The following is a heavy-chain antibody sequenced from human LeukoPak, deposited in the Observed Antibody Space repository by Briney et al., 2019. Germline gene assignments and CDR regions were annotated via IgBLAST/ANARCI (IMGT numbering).Heavy chain of an antibody. CDR2: IFYSGTT. CDR3: ARGYGDFRVEGRYFHS. CDR1: GGSISSYY. V-gene: IGHV4-59*01. D-gene: IGHD4-17*01. Sequence: SETLSLTCTVSGGSISSYYWSWIRQPPGKGLECIGYIFYSGTTNYNPSLKSRVTISLDTSKNQFSLKLSSVTAADAAVYYCARGYGDFRVEGRYFHSWGQGTLVTVSS. J-gene: IGHJ4*02.